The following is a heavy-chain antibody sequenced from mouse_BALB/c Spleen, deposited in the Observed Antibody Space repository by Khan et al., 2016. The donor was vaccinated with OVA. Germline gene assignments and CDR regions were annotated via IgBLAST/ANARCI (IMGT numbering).Heavy chain of an antibody. CDR3: ARVYGGDCDY. V-gene: IGHV3-2*02. CDR2: ISYSGNT. CDR1: GYSIASDYA. J-gene: IGHJ2*01. Sequence: EVQLQESGPGLVKPSQSLSLTCTVTGYSIASDYAWNWIRQFPGNKLEWMGFISYSGNTNYNPSLKSRISITRDTSKNQFFLQLNSVTSEDTATYYCARVYGGDCDYWGQGTTRTVSS. D-gene: IGHD1-1*01.